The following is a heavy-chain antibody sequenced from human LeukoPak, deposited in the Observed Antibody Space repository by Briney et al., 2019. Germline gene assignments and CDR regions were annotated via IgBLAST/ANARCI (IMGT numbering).Heavy chain of an antibody. J-gene: IGHJ4*02. Sequence: PSETLSLTCSVSGGSITNYYWVWIRQPPGKGLEWIGYINYSGNTDFNPSLESRVTMSLDTSNNQLSLKLTSVTAADTAMYYCARDQRYNYFDYWGQGILVTVS. CDR2: INYSGNT. D-gene: IGHD3-9*01. CDR1: GGSITNYY. CDR3: ARDQRYNYFDY. V-gene: IGHV4-59*01.